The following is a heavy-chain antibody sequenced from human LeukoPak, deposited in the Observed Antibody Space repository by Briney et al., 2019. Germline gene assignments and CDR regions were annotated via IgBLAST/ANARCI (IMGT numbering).Heavy chain of an antibody. Sequence: PGGSLRLSCAASGFTFSYYAMHWVRQAPGKGLEFVSAISSNGDITYYVSSVKGRFTISRDNSKSTLYLQMGSLGSEDMAVYYCARGGGSPFDYWGQGTLVTVSS. J-gene: IGHJ4*02. CDR3: ARGGGSPFDY. CDR1: GFTFSYYA. D-gene: IGHD1-26*01. CDR2: ISSNGDIT. V-gene: IGHV3-64*01.